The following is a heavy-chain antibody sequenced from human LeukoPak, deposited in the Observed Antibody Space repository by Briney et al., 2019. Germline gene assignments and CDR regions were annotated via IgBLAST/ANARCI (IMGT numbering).Heavy chain of an antibody. CDR1: GGSISSSSYY. CDR3: ARLGAYYDFWSGYYTGRYYFDY. V-gene: IGHV4-39*01. D-gene: IGHD3-3*01. CDR2: IYYSGST. J-gene: IGHJ4*02. Sequence: SETLSLTCTVSGGSISSSSYYWGWIRQPPGKGLEWIGSIYYSGSTYYNPSLKSRVTISVDTSKNQFSLKLSSVTAADTAVYYCARLGAYYDFWSGYYTGRYYFDYWGQGTLVTVSS.